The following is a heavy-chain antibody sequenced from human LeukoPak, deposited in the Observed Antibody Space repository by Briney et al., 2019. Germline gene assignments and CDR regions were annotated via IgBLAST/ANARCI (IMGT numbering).Heavy chain of an antibody. V-gene: IGHV4-59*01. J-gene: IGHJ6*02. CDR3: ARVSSQTDWLSEPL. CDR2: IYYSGST. D-gene: IGHD3-9*01. CDR1: GGSISSYY. Sequence: PSETLSLTCTVSGGSISSYYWSWIRQPPGKGLEWIGYIYYSGSTNYNPSLKSRVTISVDTSKNQFSLKLSSVTAAYTAVYYCARVSSQTDWLSEPLWGQGTTVTVSS.